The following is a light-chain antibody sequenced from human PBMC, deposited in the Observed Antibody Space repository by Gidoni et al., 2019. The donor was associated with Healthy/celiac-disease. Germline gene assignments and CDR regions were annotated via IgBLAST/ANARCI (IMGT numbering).Light chain of an antibody. CDR1: QSVSSSH. Sequence: PRERVTLSRRASQSVSSSHLTWYQQKPGTAPRLLIYGASTRATSIPARFSVSGSGTDFTLTISCLQPEDFAVYYCQQVTFGRGTKVDIK. J-gene: IGKJ3*01. CDR3: QQVT. V-gene: IGKV3D-7*01. CDR2: GAS.